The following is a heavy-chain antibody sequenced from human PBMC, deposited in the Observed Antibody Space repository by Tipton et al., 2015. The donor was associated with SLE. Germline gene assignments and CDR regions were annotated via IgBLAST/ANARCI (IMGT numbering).Heavy chain of an antibody. CDR3: ARVRPPLSIFGVVKGTDYYYMDV. Sequence: QVQLVQSGAEVKKPGASVKVSCKASGYTFTSYDINWVRQATGQGLEWMGWMNPNSGNTGYAQKFQGRVTMTRNTSISTAYMELSSLKSEDTAVYYCARVRPPLSIFGVVKGTDYYYMDVWGKGTTVTVSS. J-gene: IGHJ6*03. D-gene: IGHD3-3*01. V-gene: IGHV1-8*01. CDR1: GYTFTSYD. CDR2: MNPNSGNT.